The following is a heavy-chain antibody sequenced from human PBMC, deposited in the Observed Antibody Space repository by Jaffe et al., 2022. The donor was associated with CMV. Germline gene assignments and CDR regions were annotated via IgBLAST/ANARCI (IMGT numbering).Heavy chain of an antibody. D-gene: IGHD3-22*01. CDR3: ARASYYYDSSGPTRLFDI. J-gene: IGHJ3*02. CDR1: GFSLSNARMG. V-gene: IGHV2-26*01. CDR2: IFSNDEK. Sequence: QVTLKESGPVLVKPTETLTLTCTVSGFSLSNARMGVSWIRQPPGKALEWLAHIFSNDEKSYSTSLKSRLTISKDTSKSQVVLTMTNMDPVDTATYYCARASYYYDSSGPTRLFDIWGQGTMVTVSS.